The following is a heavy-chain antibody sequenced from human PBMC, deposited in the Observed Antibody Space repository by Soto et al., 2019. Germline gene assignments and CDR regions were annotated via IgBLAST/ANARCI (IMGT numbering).Heavy chain of an antibody. J-gene: IGHJ4*02. CDR3: ARGGGYDSFDY. D-gene: IGHD5-12*01. CDR1: GASITYGGYS. Sequence: QLQLHESGSGLVRPSQTLSLTCTVSGASITYGGYSWSWIRQPPGKGLEWIGYINHLETTFYNPSFESRLTLSIDRTKNQFSLKLNSMTAADGAVYFCARGGGYDSFDYWGQGILVTVSS. V-gene: IGHV4-30-2*01. CDR2: INHLETT.